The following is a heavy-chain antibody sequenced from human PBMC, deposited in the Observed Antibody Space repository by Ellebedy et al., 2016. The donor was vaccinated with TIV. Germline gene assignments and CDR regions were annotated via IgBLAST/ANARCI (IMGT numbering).Heavy chain of an antibody. D-gene: IGHD2-2*01. CDR2: IYPGDSDT. V-gene: IGHV5-51*01. CDR3: ARQAWDIVVVPAAMLDY. CDR1: GYSFTSYW. Sequence: KVSCKGSGYSFTSYWIGWVRQMPGKGLEWMGIIYPGDSDTRYSPSFQGQVPISADKSISTAYLQWSSLKASDTAMYYCARQAWDIVVVPAAMLDYWGQGTLVTVSS. J-gene: IGHJ4*02.